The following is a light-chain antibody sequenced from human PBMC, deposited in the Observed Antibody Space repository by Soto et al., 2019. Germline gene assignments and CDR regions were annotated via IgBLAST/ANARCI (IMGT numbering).Light chain of an antibody. Sequence: EIVMTQSPATLSVSPGKRATLSRRASQSVSSSLAWYQRKPGQAPRLLIYDTSTRATGIPARFSGSGSGTEFTLTISTLQSEDFAVYYCQQYNNWPRTFGQGTKVEIK. CDR1: QSVSSS. CDR2: DTS. V-gene: IGKV3-15*01. CDR3: QQYNNWPRT. J-gene: IGKJ1*01.